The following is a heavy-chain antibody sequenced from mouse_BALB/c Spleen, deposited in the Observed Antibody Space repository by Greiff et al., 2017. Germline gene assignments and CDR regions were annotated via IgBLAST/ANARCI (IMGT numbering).Heavy chain of an antibody. CDR3: ARYGNYPYYAMDY. D-gene: IGHD2-1*01. CDR1: GYSITSDYA. V-gene: IGHV3-2*02. CDR2: ISYSGST. Sequence: EVMLVESGPGLVKPSQSLSLTCTVTGYSITSDYAWNWIRQFPGNKLEWMGYISYSGSTSYNPSLKSRISITRDPSKNQFFLQLNSVTTEDTATYYCARYGNYPYYAMDYWGQGTSVTVSS. J-gene: IGHJ4*01.